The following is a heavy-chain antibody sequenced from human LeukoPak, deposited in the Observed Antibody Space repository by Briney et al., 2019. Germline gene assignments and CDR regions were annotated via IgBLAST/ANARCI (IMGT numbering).Heavy chain of an antibody. CDR2: IYYSGST. J-gene: IGHJ4*02. V-gene: IGHV4-39*01. D-gene: IGHD2-15*01. CDR1: GGSISSSSYS. CDR3: ARQGDCSGGSCHYWVY. Sequence: SETLSLTCTVSGGSISSSSYSWGWIRQPPGKGLEWIGSIYYSGSTYYNPSLKSRVTISVDTSKNQFSLKLSSVTAADTAVYYCARQGDCSGGSCHYWVYWGQGTLVTVSS.